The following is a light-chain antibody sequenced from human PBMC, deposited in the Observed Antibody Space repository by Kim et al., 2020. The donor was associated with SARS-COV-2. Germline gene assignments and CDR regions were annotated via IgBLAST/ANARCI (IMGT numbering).Light chain of an antibody. J-gene: IGKJ2*01. Sequence: IVMTQTPVSLSVTPGQPASMSCKSSQSLVRSDGMTYLYWYVQKTGQTPQLLIHEVSNRFSGVPDRFSGSGSGTDFTLKISRVEAEDVGIYFCMQNKQFPTFGQGTKVDIK. CDR3: MQNKQFPT. V-gene: IGKV2D-29*01. CDR1: QSLVRSDGMTY. CDR2: EVS.